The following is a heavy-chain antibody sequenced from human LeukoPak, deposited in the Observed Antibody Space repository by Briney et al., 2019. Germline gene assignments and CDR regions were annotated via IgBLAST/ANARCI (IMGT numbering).Heavy chain of an antibody. Sequence: GASVKVSCKASGYTFTSHGISWVRQAPGQGLEWMGWISTYNGNTNYAQKLQDRVSMTTDTSTSTAYMDLRSLRSDDTAVYYCARDGGLYSSSFLFDYWGQGTLVTISS. CDR2: ISTYNGNT. CDR1: GYTFTSHG. D-gene: IGHD6-13*01. CDR3: ARDGGLYSSSFLFDY. J-gene: IGHJ4*02. V-gene: IGHV1-18*01.